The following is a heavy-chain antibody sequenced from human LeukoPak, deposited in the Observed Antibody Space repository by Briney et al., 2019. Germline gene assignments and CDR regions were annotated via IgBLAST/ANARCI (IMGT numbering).Heavy chain of an antibody. CDR2: ISYDGSNK. Sequence: PGGSLRLSCAASGFTFSSYGMHWARQAPGKGLEWVAVISYDGSNKYYADSVKGRFTISRDNSKNTLYLQMNSLRAEDTAVYYCATGGCSGGSCCSDFDYWGQGTLVTVSS. CDR3: ATGGCSGGSCCSDFDY. D-gene: IGHD2-15*01. J-gene: IGHJ4*02. CDR1: GFTFSSYG. V-gene: IGHV3-30*03.